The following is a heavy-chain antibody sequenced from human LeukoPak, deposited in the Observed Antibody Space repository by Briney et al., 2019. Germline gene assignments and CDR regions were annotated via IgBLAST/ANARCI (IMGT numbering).Heavy chain of an antibody. CDR1: GFTFSSYW. CDR3: ARVDPKAPGDYS. CDR2: INSDGSST. Sequence: QAGGSLRLSCAASGFTFSSYWMHWVRQAPGKGLVWVSRINSDGSSTKYADSVKGRFTISRDNAKNTLYVQMNNLRAEDTAVYYCARVDPKAPGDYSWGRGTLVTVSS. V-gene: IGHV3-74*03. J-gene: IGHJ4*02. D-gene: IGHD2-2*03.